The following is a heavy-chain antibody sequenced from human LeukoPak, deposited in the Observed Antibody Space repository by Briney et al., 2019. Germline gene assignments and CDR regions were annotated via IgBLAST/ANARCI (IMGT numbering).Heavy chain of an antibody. V-gene: IGHV3-15*04. J-gene: IGHJ4*02. Sequence: GGSLRLSCAASGFTFSNAWMSWVRQAPGKGLEWVGRIESKTDGGTTDYAAPVKGRFTISRDDSKTTLYLQMNSLKTEDTAVYYCTTSPLYGGFDYWGQGTLVTVSS. CDR2: IESKTDGGTT. CDR1: GFTFSNAW. D-gene: IGHD4/OR15-4a*01. CDR3: TTSPLYGGFDY.